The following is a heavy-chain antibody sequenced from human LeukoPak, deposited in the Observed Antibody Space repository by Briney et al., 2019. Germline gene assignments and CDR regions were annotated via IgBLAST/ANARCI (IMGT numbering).Heavy chain of an antibody. D-gene: IGHD3-10*01. V-gene: IGHV3-48*04. CDR3: ARAMVRGVIPY. J-gene: IGHJ4*02. CDR2: ISSSSSTI. Sequence: PGGSLRLSCAASGFIFSSYSMNWVRQAPGKGLEWVSYISSSSSTIYYADSVKGRFTVSRDNSRNIMNLQTDSLRPEDTALYYCARAMVRGVIPYWGQGTLVTVSS. CDR1: GFIFSSYS.